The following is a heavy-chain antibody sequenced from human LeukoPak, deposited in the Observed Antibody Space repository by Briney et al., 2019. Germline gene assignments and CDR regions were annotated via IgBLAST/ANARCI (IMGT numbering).Heavy chain of an antibody. CDR3: ASSPLPGNWNFDL. CDR2: ISAYNGNT. J-gene: IGHJ2*01. Sequence: VASVKVSCKASGYSFVGYGISWVRQAPGQGLEWMGWISAYNGNTNYAQKLQGRVTMTTDTSTSTAYMELRSLRSDDTAVYYCASSPLPGNWNFDLWGRGTLVTVSS. CDR1: GYSFVGYG. V-gene: IGHV1-18*01. D-gene: IGHD2-15*01.